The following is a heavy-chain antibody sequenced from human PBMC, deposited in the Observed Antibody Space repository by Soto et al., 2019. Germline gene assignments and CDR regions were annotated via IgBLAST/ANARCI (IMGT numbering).Heavy chain of an antibody. Sequence: GGSLRLSCAASGFTFSSYAMHWVRQAPGKGLEWVAVISYDGSNKYYADSVKGRFTISRDNSKNTLYLQMNSLRAEDTAVYYCARDRDILTGYQYYFDYWGQGTLVTVS. V-gene: IGHV3-30-3*01. CDR3: ARDRDILTGYQYYFDY. CDR1: GFTFSSYA. J-gene: IGHJ4*02. D-gene: IGHD3-9*01. CDR2: ISYDGSNK.